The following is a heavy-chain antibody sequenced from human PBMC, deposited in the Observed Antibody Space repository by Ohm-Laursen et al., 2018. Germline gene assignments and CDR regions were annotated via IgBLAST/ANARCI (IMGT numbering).Heavy chain of an antibody. D-gene: IGHD3-10*01. CDR3: ARNPYGY. CDR1: GFTLNSHW. V-gene: IGHV3-74*01. Sequence: SLRLSCAASGFTLNSHWMHWVRQGPGEGLVWVSRITSDGTSTAYADSVRGRFTISRDTAKNTLYLQMNSLRVEDTAVYYCARNPYGYWGQGTLVTVSS. CDR2: ITSDGTST. J-gene: IGHJ4*02.